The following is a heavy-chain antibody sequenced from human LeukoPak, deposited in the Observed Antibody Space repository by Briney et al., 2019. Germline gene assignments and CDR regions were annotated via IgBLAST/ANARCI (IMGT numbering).Heavy chain of an antibody. V-gene: IGHV3-11*01. CDR2: IDSSGTMI. CDR1: GFTFSDYY. Sequence: PGGSLRLSCAASGFTFSDYYMTWIRQAAGKGLEWVSFIDSSGTMIYDADSVRGRFTISRDNAKNSLYLQMNSLRAEDTAVYYCARDIVVVPAANEYYYYGMDVWGQGTTVTVSS. D-gene: IGHD2-2*01. J-gene: IGHJ6*02. CDR3: ARDIVVVPAANEYYYYGMDV.